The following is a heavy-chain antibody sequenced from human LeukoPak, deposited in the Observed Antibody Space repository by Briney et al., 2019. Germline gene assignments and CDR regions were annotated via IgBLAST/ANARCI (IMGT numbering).Heavy chain of an antibody. D-gene: IGHD6-13*01. V-gene: IGHV3-48*03. Sequence: GGSLRLSCAASGFTFSSYEMNWVRQAPEKGLEWVSYISSSGSTIYYADSVKGRFTISRDNSKNTLYLQMNTLRADDTAVYYCAKDHGSSDWYYFDYWGQGTLVTVSS. J-gene: IGHJ4*02. CDR1: GFTFSSYE. CDR2: ISSSGSTI. CDR3: AKDHGSSDWYYFDY.